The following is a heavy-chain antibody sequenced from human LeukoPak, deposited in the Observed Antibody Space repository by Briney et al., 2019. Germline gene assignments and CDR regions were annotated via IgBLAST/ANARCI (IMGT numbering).Heavy chain of an antibody. CDR3: ARGGKKTAMVTS. J-gene: IGHJ4*02. CDR2: IYSSGST. V-gene: IGHV4-31*03. CDR1: GGSVSSGGYF. Sequence: SETLSLTCTVSGGSVSSGGYFWNWIRQLPGKGLEWIGYIYSSGSTYNPSLKSRVIISLDTSKNQFSLKLNSVTAADTAVYYCARGGKKTAMVTSWGQGTLVTVPS. D-gene: IGHD5-18*01.